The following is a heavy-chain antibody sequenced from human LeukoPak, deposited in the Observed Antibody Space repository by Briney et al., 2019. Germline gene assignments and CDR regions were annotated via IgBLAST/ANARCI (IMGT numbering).Heavy chain of an antibody. D-gene: IGHD5-18*01. CDR2: IHHSGRT. CDR3: ARERGYSDNWFDP. J-gene: IGHJ5*02. CDR1: GGSISSSSYY. Sequence: SETLSLTCTVSGGSISSSSYYWGWIRQPPGKGLEWIGSIHHSGRTYYNPSLKSRVTISVDTSKNQFSLKLSSVTAADTAVYYCARERGYSDNWFDPWGQGTLVTVSS. V-gene: IGHV4-39*07.